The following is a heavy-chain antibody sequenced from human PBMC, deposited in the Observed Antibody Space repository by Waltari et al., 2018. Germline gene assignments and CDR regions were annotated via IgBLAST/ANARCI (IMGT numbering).Heavy chain of an antibody. V-gene: IGHV1-3*04. CDR1: GNTFTSHA. J-gene: IGHJ4*02. CDR2: INTDNGNT. Sequence: QVQLVQSGAEVKKPGASVKVSCKASGNTFTSHAIHWGRQAPGQRLEWMGWINTDNGNTKYSQKFQGRVTITRYTSASTAYMELSSLRSEDTAIYYCARGDLFFYWGQGTLVTVSS. CDR3: ARGDLFFY.